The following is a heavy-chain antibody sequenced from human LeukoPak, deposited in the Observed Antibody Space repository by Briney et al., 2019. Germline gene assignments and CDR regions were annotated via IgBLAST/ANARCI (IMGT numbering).Heavy chain of an antibody. Sequence: AASVKVSCKASGYTFTSYAMHWVRQAPGQRLEWMGWINAGNGNTKYSQEFQGRVTITRDTSASTAYMELSSLRSEDMAVYYCARDGLHCSSTSCPGGWFDPWGQGTLVTVSS. CDR3: ARDGLHCSSTSCPGGWFDP. V-gene: IGHV1-3*03. J-gene: IGHJ5*02. D-gene: IGHD2-2*01. CDR1: GYTFTSYA. CDR2: INAGNGNT.